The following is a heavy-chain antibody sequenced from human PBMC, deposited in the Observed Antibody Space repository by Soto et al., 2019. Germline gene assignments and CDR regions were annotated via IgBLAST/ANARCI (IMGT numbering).Heavy chain of an antibody. CDR1: GGSISSSSYY. V-gene: IGHV4-39*01. CDR2: IYYSGST. CDR3: WASVRGVIHIPYASYYYYGMAV. Sequence: PSETLSLTCTVSGGSISSSSYYWGWIRQPPGKGLEWIGSIYYSGSTYYNPSLKSRVTISVDTSKNQFSLKLSSVTAADTAVYYCWASVRGVIHIPYASYYYYGMAVWGQGTTVTVSS. J-gene: IGHJ6*02. D-gene: IGHD3-10*02.